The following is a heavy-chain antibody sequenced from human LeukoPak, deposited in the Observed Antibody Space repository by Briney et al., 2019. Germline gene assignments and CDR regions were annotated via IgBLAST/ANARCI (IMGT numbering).Heavy chain of an antibody. Sequence: PGGSLRLSCSASGFTFSTYWMSWVRQAPGKGLEWVANMRRDGNEIYYLDSVRGRFTISRDNAKNSLYLQMNSLRAEDTAVYYCAKALGGSGSYRNWFDPWGQGTPVTVSS. J-gene: IGHJ5*02. CDR2: MRRDGNEI. D-gene: IGHD1-26*01. CDR1: GFTFSTYW. CDR3: AKALGGSGSYRNWFDP. V-gene: IGHV3-7*01.